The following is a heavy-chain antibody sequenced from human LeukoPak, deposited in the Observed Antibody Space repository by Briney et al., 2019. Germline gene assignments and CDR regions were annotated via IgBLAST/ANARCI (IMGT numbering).Heavy chain of an antibody. D-gene: IGHD2-2*01. J-gene: IGHJ6*03. Sequence: ASVKVSCKASGYTFTGYYMHWVRQAPGQGLEWMGWINPNSGGTNYAQKFQGRGTMTRDTSISTAYMELSRLRSDDTAVYYCARSNRYCSSTSCYLKTGNYYMDVWGKGTTVTVSS. CDR1: GYTFTGYY. CDR3: ARSNRYCSSTSCYLKTGNYYMDV. V-gene: IGHV1-2*02. CDR2: INPNSGGT.